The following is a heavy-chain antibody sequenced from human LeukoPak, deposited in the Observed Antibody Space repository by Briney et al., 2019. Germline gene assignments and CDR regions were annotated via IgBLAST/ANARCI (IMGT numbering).Heavy chain of an antibody. CDR2: VRPDGSEI. D-gene: IGHD2-15*01. V-gene: IGHV3-7*01. Sequence: GESLKISCAAYGFTFSNYWMSWVRQAPGKGLEWVANVRPDGSEIQCVDSMKGRFTVSRDNSENSLYLRMSSLRAEDTALYYCATTTRGRSWDYWGQGTLVTVSS. CDR3: ATTTRGRSWDY. CDR1: GFTFSNYW. J-gene: IGHJ4*02.